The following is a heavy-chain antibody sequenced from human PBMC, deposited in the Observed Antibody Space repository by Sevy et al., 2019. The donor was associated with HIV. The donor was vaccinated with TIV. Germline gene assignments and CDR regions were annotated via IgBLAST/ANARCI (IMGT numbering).Heavy chain of an antibody. CDR2: MNPNSGNT. Sequence: ASVKVSCKASGYTFTSYDINWARQAAGLGLEWMGWMNPNSGNTGYAQKFQGRVTMTRNTSISTAYMELSSLRSEDTAVYYCARGGAYNSVGGSSYGMVVWGQGTTVTVSS. J-gene: IGHJ6*02. D-gene: IGHD1-1*01. CDR3: ARGGAYNSVGGSSYGMVV. CDR1: GYTFTSYD. V-gene: IGHV1-8*01.